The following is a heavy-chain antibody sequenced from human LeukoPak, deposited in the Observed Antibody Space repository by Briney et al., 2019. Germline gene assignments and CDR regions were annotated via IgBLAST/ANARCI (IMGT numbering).Heavy chain of an antibody. CDR1: GFTFSSYW. Sequence: GGSLRLSCAASGFTFSSYWMSWVRQAPGKGLEWVADIKQDGSEKYYVDSVKGRFTISRDNAKNSLYLQMNSLRAEDTAVYYCHLYSSGWLDYWGQGTLVTVSS. D-gene: IGHD6-19*01. CDR2: IKQDGSEK. V-gene: IGHV3-7*01. CDR3: HLYSSGWLDY. J-gene: IGHJ4*02.